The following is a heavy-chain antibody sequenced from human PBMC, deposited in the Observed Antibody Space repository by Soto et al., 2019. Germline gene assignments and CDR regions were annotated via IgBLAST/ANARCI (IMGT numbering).Heavy chain of an antibody. V-gene: IGHV3-11*01. D-gene: IGHD4-4*01. CDR1: GFIFTDYS. CDR3: ARDHQLRDGYSFDS. J-gene: IGHJ4*02. CDR2: ITTGGETT. Sequence: PGGSLRLSCAASGFIFTDYSMAWIRQAPGKGLEWISYITTGGETTLYAASVEGRFTISRDNAKKALFLQMNSLRADDTAVYFCARDHQLRDGYSFDSWGQGTLVTVSS.